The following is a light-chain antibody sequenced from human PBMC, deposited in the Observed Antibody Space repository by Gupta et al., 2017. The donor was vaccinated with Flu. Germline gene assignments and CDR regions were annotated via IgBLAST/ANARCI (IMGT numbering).Light chain of an antibody. CDR2: DDS. J-gene: IGLJ1*01. Sequence: SYVLTQSPSVSVAPGQTARITCGGNNIGSHRVHWYQHQPGQAPVLVVYDDSDRPSGIPERFSGSNSANTATLTISRVEGGDEADYYCQVWDVGSGHYVFGTGTKVTVL. CDR3: QVWDVGSGHYV. V-gene: IGLV3-21*02. CDR1: NIGSHR.